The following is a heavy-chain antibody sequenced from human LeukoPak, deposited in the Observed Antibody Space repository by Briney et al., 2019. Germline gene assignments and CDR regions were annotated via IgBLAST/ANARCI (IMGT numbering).Heavy chain of an antibody. J-gene: IGHJ4*02. V-gene: IGHV3-43*02. CDR2: ISGDGGGI. CDR1: GFTFDDFA. Sequence: PGGSLRLSCAASGFTFDDFAMHWVRQAPGKGLEWVSLISGDGGGISYVDSVKGRFIISRDISKNSLYLQMNSLTTEDTALYYCATERSRRFDSWGQGTLVTVSS. CDR3: ATERSRRFDS.